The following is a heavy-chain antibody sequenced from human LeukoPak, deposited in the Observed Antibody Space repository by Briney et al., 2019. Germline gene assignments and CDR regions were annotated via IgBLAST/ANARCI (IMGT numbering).Heavy chain of an antibody. CDR2: IHYSGST. J-gene: IGHJ4*02. D-gene: IGHD6-25*01. CDR1: GGSISSYY. CDR3: ARGKAGSGFFDY. V-gene: IGHV4-59*01. Sequence: PSETLSLTCTVSGGSISSYYWSWIRQPPGKGLEWIGYIHYSGSTHYNPSLKSRVTISVDTSKNQVSLKLRSVTAADTAVYYCARGKAGSGFFDYWGQGTLVTVSS.